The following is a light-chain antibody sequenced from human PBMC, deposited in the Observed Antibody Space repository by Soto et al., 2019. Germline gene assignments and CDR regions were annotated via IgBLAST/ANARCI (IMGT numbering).Light chain of an antibody. CDR2: GAS. CDR1: QGISTW. V-gene: IGKV1D-16*01. CDR3: QQNDCSPRT. Sequence: DIQMTQFPSSVSASVGDSVNITCRASQGISTWLAWYQQQPERAPKSLIYGASRLQSGVPPRFGGGGWETYFTLTSSVLQPEGVANYYCQQNDCSPRTFGQGTKVEIK. J-gene: IGKJ1*01.